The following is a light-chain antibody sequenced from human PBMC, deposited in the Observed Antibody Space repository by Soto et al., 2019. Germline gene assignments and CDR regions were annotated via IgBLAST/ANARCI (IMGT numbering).Light chain of an antibody. J-gene: IGKJ4*01. V-gene: IGKV1-5*03. CDR2: KAS. CDR3: QQFSSYPLT. CDR1: QSIDTW. Sequence: DIQMTQSPSILSASVGDRVTITCRASQSIDTWLAWHQQKPGKAPKLLISKASNLESGVPSRFSGSGSGTDFTLTISRLEPEDFAVYYCQQFSSYPLTFGGGTKVDIK.